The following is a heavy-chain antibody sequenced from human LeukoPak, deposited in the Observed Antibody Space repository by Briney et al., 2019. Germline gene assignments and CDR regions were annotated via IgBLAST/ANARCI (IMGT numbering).Heavy chain of an antibody. CDR2: ISSSSRTV. J-gene: IGHJ4*02. D-gene: IGHD1-26*01. CDR3: ARARDGSYDY. Sequence: GGSLRLSCAASGFTFTSTSMNWVRQAPGKGLEWISYISSSSRTVHYADSVKGRFAISRDNAKNSLYLQMNSLRDEDTAVYYCARARDGSYDYWGQGTLVTVSS. V-gene: IGHV3-48*02. CDR1: GFTFTSTS.